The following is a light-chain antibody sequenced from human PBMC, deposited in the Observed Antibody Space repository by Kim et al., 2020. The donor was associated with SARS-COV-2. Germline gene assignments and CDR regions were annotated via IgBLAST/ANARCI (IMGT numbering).Light chain of an antibody. Sequence: SASVGDRVTITCRASQGISSYLAWYQQKPGQAPKLLIHAASTLQTGVPSRFIGSRSGTEFTLTISSLQPEDFATYYCQRLNSYPLTFGGGTKVEI. CDR3: QRLNSYPLT. V-gene: IGKV1-9*01. J-gene: IGKJ4*01. CDR2: AAS. CDR1: QGISSY.